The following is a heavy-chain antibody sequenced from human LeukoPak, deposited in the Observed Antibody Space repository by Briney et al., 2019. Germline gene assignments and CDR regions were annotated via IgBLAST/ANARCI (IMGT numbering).Heavy chain of an antibody. D-gene: IGHD6-19*01. V-gene: IGHV4-59*02. Sequence: SQTLSLTCTVSGGSVSSYYWSWIRHPPGKGLEWIWYVHSSGDTNYNPSLRNRVTISVDTSKIQLSLKLSSVTAADTAVYYCARGRIYNSGRPDYWGQGTLVTVSS. CDR3: ARGRIYNSGRPDY. CDR1: GGSVSSYY. J-gene: IGHJ4*02. CDR2: VHSSGDT.